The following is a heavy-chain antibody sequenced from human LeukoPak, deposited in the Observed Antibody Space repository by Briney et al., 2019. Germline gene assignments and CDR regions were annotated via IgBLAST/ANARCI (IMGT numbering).Heavy chain of an antibody. Sequence: SETLSLTCAVYGGSFSGYYWSWIRQPPGKGLEWIGEINHSGSTNYNPSLKSRVTISVDTSKNQFSLKLSSVTAADTAVYYCARGQARTTVTYADYSGHGNLGTVSS. D-gene: IGHD4-17*01. CDR1: GGSFSGYY. V-gene: IGHV4-34*01. J-gene: IGHJ4*01. CDR3: ARGQARTTVTYADY. CDR2: INHSGST.